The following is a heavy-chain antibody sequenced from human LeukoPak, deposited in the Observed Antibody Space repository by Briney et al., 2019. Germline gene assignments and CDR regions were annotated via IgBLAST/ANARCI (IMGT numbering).Heavy chain of an antibody. CDR1: GFTFSSYS. Sequence: GGSLRLSCAASGFTFSSYSMNWVRQAPGKGLEWVSSISSSSSYIYYADSVKGRFTISRDNAKNSLYLQMNSLRAEDTAVYYCARVVRVSYYSAAAGMRSSNWFDPWGQGTLVTVSS. J-gene: IGHJ5*02. CDR2: ISSSSSYI. D-gene: IGHD6-13*01. V-gene: IGHV3-21*01. CDR3: ARVVRVSYYSAAAGMRSSNWFDP.